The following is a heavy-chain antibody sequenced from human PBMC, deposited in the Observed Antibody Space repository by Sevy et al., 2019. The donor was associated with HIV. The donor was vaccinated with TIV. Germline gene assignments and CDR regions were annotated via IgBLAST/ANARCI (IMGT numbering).Heavy chain of an antibody. CDR3: ARRYFDL. Sequence: GGSLRLSCAVSGFTFRNFWMSWVRQAPGKGLEWVANIRQDGSEKYYVDSVRGRFTISRDNAKESVYLQMSNLRVEDTGIYYCARRYFDLWGQGTLVTVSS. CDR2: IRQDGSEK. V-gene: IGHV3-7*01. J-gene: IGHJ4*02. CDR1: GFTFRNFW.